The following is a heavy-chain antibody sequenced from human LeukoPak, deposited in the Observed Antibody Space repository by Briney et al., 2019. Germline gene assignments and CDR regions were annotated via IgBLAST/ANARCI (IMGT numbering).Heavy chain of an antibody. CDR3: ARGSCSGGSCYFANNWFDP. D-gene: IGHD2-15*01. CDR2: INHSGST. V-gene: IGHV4-34*01. CDR1: GGSFSGYY. Sequence: SETLSLTCAVYGGSFSGYYWSWIRQPPGKGLEWIGEINHSGSTYYNPSLKSRVTISVDTSKNQFSLKLSSVTAADTAVYYCARGSCSGGSCYFANNWFDPWGQGTLVTVSS. J-gene: IGHJ5*02.